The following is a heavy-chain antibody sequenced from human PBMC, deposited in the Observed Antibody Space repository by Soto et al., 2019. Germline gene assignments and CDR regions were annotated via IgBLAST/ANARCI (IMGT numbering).Heavy chain of an antibody. V-gene: IGHV4-38-2*02. D-gene: IGHD3-10*01. Sequence: PSETLSLTCAVSDSSISNGYYWGWIRQPPGKGLGWIGSIYYSGNTYSNPSLKSRVTISVDTSKNQCSLKLYSGTAADTAVYYCAREGYGSGPNRFDSWGQGTLVTVSS. CDR1: DSSISNGYY. CDR3: AREGYGSGPNRFDS. CDR2: IYYSGNT. J-gene: IGHJ5*01.